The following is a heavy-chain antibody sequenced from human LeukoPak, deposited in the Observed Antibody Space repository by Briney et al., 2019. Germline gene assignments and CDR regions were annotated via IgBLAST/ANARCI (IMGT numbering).Heavy chain of an antibody. Sequence: GASVKVSCKASGYTFTSYAISWVRQAPGQGLEWMGWVSAYNGATKYAQKFQGRFTMTEDTSSGTAYMELNSLRSEDTAVYYCTTREIVVEPAATSLVRGVLWRSDFWGHGTLVTVSS. V-gene: IGHV1-18*01. J-gene: IGHJ4*01. CDR2: VSAYNGAT. D-gene: IGHD2-2*01. CDR3: TTREIVVEPAATSLVRGVLWRSDF. CDR1: GYTFTSYA.